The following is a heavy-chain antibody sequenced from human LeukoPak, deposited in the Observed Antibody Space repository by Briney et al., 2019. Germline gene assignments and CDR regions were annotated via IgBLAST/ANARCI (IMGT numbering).Heavy chain of an antibody. V-gene: IGHV4-59*01. Sequence: SETLSLTCTVSGGSINSYYWSWIRQPPGKGLDRIGYIYYSGSTNYNPSLKSRVTISVDTSKNQFSLELSSVTAADTAVYYCARVLMGYSYGSPDANYYYGMDVWGQGTTVTVSS. CDR2: IYYSGST. D-gene: IGHD5-18*01. J-gene: IGHJ6*02. CDR3: ARVLMGYSYGSPDANYYYGMDV. CDR1: GGSINSYY.